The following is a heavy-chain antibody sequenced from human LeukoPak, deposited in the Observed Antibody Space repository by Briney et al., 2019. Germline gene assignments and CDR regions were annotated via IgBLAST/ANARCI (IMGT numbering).Heavy chain of an antibody. J-gene: IGHJ4*02. CDR3: AKELYNLNSWEDYFDF. CDR1: GFTFSSYD. CDR2: ISFDGSDR. Sequence: PGGSLRLSCAASGFTFSSYDMHWVRQAPGKGLEWVAVISFDGSDRYYADSVKGRFTISRDTSKNTLYLQMNGLRTEDTAVYYCAKELYNLNSWEDYFDFWGQGSLVTVSS. V-gene: IGHV3-30*18. D-gene: IGHD1-7*01.